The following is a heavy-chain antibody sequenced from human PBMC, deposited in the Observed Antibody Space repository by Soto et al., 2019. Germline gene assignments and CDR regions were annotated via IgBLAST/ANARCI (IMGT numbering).Heavy chain of an antibody. Sequence: GASVKVSCKASGYTFSGYYMHWVRQAPGQGLEWMGWINPNSGGTNYAQKFQGRVTMTRDTSIRTAYMELSRLRSDDTAVHYCARVFLGGPAGFDHWGQGTLVTVSS. D-gene: IGHD2-2*01. CDR1: GYTFSGYY. CDR3: ARVFLGGPAGFDH. V-gene: IGHV1-2*02. CDR2: INPNSGGT. J-gene: IGHJ4*02.